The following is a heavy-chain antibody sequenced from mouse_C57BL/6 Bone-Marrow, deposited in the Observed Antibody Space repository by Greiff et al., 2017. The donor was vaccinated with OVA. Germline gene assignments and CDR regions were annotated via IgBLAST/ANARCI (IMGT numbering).Heavy chain of an antibody. J-gene: IGHJ3*01. CDR2: IDPSNSYT. D-gene: IGHD2-5*01. CDR1: GYTFTSYW. V-gene: IGHV1-69*01. Sequence: QVQLQQPGAELVMPGASVKLSCKASGYTFTSYWMHWVKQRPGQGLEWIGEIDPSNSYTNYNQKFKGKSTLTVAKASNTAYMQLSSLTSEDSAVYYCARDEDSKWFAYWGQGTLVTVSA. CDR3: ARDEDSKWFAY.